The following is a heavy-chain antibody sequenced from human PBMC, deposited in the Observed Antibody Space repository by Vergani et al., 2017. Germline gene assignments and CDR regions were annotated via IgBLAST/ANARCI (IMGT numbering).Heavy chain of an antibody. D-gene: IGHD1-14*01. J-gene: IGHJ5*02. CDR2: TWYDGNNK. Sequence: QVQLVESGGGVVQPGRSLRLSCAASGFTFNQYGMHWVRQAPGKGLGWVAVTWYDGNNKQYADSVKGRFTISRDNSKSTMYLQMNSLRDGDTGVYYCARDWRLLYNRFDPWGQGTLVTVSS. CDR1: GFTFNQYG. V-gene: IGHV3-33*01. CDR3: ARDWRLLYNRFDP.